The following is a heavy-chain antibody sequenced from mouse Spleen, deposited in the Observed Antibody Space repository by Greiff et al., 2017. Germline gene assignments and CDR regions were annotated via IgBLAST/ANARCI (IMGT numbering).Heavy chain of an antibody. J-gene: IGHJ3*01. V-gene: IGHV1-81*01. D-gene: IGHD2-4*01. CDR3: ARPSMITTSWFAY. Sequence: VQLQESGAELARPGASVKLSCKASGYTFTSYGISGVKQRTGQGLEWIGEIYPRSGNTYYNEKFKGKATLTADKSSSTAYMELRSLTSEDSAVYFCARPSMITTSWFAYWGQGTLVTVSA. CDR1: GYTFTSYG. CDR2: IYPRSGNT.